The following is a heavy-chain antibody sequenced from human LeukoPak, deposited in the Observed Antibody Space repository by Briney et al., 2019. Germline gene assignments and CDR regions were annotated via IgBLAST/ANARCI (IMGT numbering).Heavy chain of an antibody. D-gene: IGHD6-25*01. V-gene: IGHV3-66*02. CDR3: ARRSRSGDAYYFDY. CDR1: GFTVSSNY. Sequence: GGSLRLSCAASGFTVSSNYMSWVRQAPGKGLEWVSVIYSGGSTYYADSVKGRFTISRDNSKNTLYLQMNSLRAEDTAVYYCARRSRSGDAYYFDYWGQGTLVTVSS. J-gene: IGHJ4*02. CDR2: IYSGGST.